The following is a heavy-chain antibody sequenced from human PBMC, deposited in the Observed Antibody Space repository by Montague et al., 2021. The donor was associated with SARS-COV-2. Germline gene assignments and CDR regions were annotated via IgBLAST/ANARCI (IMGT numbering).Heavy chain of an antibody. CDR2: ISGSGGST. CDR3: AKRATVTTKHYYYYGMDV. D-gene: IGHD4-17*01. J-gene: IGHJ6*02. CDR1: GFTFSSYA. Sequence: SLRLSCAASGFTFSSYAMSWVRQAPGKGLEWVSAISGSGGSTYYSDSVKGLFTISRDNSKNTLYLQMNSLRAEDTAVYYCAKRATVTTKHYYYYGMDVWGQGTTVTVSS. V-gene: IGHV3-23*01.